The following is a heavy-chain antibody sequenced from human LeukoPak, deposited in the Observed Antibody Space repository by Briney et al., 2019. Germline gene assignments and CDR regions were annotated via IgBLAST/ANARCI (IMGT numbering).Heavy chain of an antibody. CDR3: ARVACSSTSCYPEFDY. J-gene: IGHJ4*02. Sequence: SETLSLTCTVSGGSISSGGYYWSWIRQPPGKGLEWIGYIYHSGSTYYNPSLKSRVTISVDRSKNQFSLKLSSVTAADTAVYYCARVACSSTSCYPEFDYWGQGTLVTVSS. CDR2: IYHSGST. D-gene: IGHD2-2*01. V-gene: IGHV4-30-2*01. CDR1: GGSISSGGYY.